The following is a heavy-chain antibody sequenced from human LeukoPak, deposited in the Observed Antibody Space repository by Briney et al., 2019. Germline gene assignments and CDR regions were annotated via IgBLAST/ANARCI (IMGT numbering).Heavy chain of an antibody. D-gene: IGHD3-10*01. J-gene: IGHJ4*02. V-gene: IGHV3-23*01. Sequence: GGSLRLSCAASGFTFRNYAMRWVRQAPGQGLEWVSGISGSGGSTYYADSVKGRLTISRDNSKNSLYLQMDSLRAEDTAVYYCARIDGWSNFDYWGQGTLVAVSS. CDR2: ISGSGGST. CDR1: GFTFRNYA. CDR3: ARIDGWSNFDY.